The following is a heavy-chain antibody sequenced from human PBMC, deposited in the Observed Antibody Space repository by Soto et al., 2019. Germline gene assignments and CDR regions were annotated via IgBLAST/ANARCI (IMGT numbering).Heavy chain of an antibody. J-gene: IGHJ3*02. Sequence: EVQVVESGGGLVQPGGSLRLSCAGSGFTFSDHYMDWVRQAPGKGLEWVGRSRNKAKKYTTEYAASVKGRFTISRDDSKNSIYLQVTGLKTEDTAVYYCARISAAVSNAFDIWGQGTMVTVSS. V-gene: IGHV3-72*01. CDR3: ARISAAVSNAFDI. D-gene: IGHD6-13*01. CDR2: SRNKAKKYTT. CDR1: GFTFSDHY.